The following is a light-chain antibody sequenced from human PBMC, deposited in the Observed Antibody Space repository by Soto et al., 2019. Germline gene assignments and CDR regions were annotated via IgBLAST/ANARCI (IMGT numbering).Light chain of an antibody. CDR2: EGT. CDR1: SSDVGSYNL. V-gene: IGLV2-23*01. CDR3: AAWHDSLNGPV. J-gene: IGLJ3*02. Sequence: QSALTQPASVSGSPGQSITISCTGTSSDVGSYNLVSWYQLHPGKAPKVIIYEGTKRPSGVSDRFFGFKSGNTASLTISGLQAEDEADYYCAAWHDSLNGPVFGGGTQLTVL.